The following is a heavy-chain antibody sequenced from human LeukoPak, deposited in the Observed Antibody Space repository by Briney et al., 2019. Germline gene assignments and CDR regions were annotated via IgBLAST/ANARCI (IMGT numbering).Heavy chain of an antibody. D-gene: IGHD6-13*01. J-gene: IGHJ4*02. CDR1: GFTFSSYG. CDR3: AKAPSSSWSPFDY. V-gene: IGHV3-30*18. Sequence: SGGSLRLSCAASGFTFSSYGMHWVRQAPGKGLEWVAVISYDGSNKYYADSVKGRFTISRDNSKNTLYLQMNSLRAEDTAVYYCAKAPSSSWSPFDYWGQGTLVTVSS. CDR2: ISYDGSNK.